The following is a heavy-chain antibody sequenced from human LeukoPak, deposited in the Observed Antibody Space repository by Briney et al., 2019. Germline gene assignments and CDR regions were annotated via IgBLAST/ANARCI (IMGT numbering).Heavy chain of an antibody. Sequence: SGPSLGKSRQTLTLTCTISGFSLITSGMCVGWIRQPPGKALEWLARIDWDDDKYYSTSLKTRLTISKDTSKNQMVLRMTNMDPVDTATYYCARMHYTHSPRQVWGQGTPVTVSS. D-gene: IGHD4-11*01. J-gene: IGHJ6*01. CDR1: GFSLITSGMC. CDR3: ARMHYTHSPRQV. V-gene: IGHV2-70*11. CDR2: IDWDDDK.